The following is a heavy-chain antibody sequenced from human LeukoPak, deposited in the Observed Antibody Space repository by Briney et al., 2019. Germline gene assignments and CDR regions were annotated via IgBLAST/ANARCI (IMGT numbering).Heavy chain of an antibody. V-gene: IGHV1-2*02. CDR1: GYTFTGYY. Sequence: ASVKVSCKASGYTFTGYYMHWVRQAPGQGLEWMGWINPNSGGTNYAQKFQGRVTMTRDTSISTAYMELSRLRSDDTAVYYCAREEQYYDYVWGSYRKGPAFDYWGQGTLVTVSS. J-gene: IGHJ4*02. D-gene: IGHD3-16*02. CDR3: AREEQYYDYVWGSYRKGPAFDY. CDR2: INPNSGGT.